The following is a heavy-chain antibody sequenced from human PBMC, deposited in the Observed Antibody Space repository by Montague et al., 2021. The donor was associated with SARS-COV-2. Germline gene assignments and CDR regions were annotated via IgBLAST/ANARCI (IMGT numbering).Heavy chain of an antibody. Sequence: SETLSLICTVSGGSISDYYWSWIRQSPGKGLEWIGYIYYSGSTKYNPFLESRVTVSVDRSKNQVSLKLSSVTPADTAVYYCARLLRSCSNGVCRTYYYYAMDVWGQGTTVTVSS. D-gene: IGHD2-8*01. CDR3: ARLLRSCSNGVCRTYYYYAMDV. V-gene: IGHV4-59*01. CDR1: GGSISDYY. CDR2: IYYSGST. J-gene: IGHJ6*02.